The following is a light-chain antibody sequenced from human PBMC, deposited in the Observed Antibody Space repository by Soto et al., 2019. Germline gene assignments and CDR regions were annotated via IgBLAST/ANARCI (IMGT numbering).Light chain of an antibody. J-gene: IGKJ1*01. CDR3: QQYNSYSQT. V-gene: IGKV1-5*01. CDR2: DAY. Sequence: DIQMTQSPSTLSASVGDRVTLTCRASQSISSWLAWYQQKPGKAPKLLIYDAYSLESGTPSRLSGSGSGTEFTLTISSLQPDEFATYYCQQYNSYSQTVGQGTKVDIK. CDR1: QSISSW.